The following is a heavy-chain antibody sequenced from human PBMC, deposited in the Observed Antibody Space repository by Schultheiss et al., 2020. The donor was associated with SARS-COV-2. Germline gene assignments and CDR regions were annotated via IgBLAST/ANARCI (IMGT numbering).Heavy chain of an antibody. J-gene: IGHJ6*02. CDR3: AKEAIAAAGMWYYYYGMDV. CDR2: ISYDGSNK. CDR1: GFTFSSYG. V-gene: IGHV3-30*18. D-gene: IGHD6-13*01. Sequence: GGSLRLSCSASGFTFSSYGMHWVRQAPGKGLEWVAVISYDGSNKYYADSVKGRFTISRDNAKNSLYLQMNSLRAEDTALYYCAKEAIAAAGMWYYYYGMDVCGQGTTVTVSS.